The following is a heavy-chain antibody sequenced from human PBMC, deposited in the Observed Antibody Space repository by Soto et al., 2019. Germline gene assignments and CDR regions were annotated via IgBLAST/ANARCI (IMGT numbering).Heavy chain of an antibody. J-gene: IGHJ6*03. V-gene: IGHV3-7*01. CDR3: AGTGYCSGGSCPYYYYYMDV. D-gene: IGHD2-15*01. CDR2: IKQDGSEK. Sequence: GGSLRLSCAASGFTFSSYWMSWVRQAPGKGLEWVANIKQDGSEKYYVDSVKGRFTISRDNAKNSLYLQMNSLRAKDTAVYYCAGTGYCSGGSCPYYYYYMDVWGKGTTVTVSS. CDR1: GFTFSSYW.